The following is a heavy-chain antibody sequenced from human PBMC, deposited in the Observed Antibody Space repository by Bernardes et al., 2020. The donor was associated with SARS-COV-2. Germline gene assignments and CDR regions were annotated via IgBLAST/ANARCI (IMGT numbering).Heavy chain of an antibody. J-gene: IGHJ5*02. CDR1: GCTFSSYC. CDR2: IKQGGSEK. Sequence: GGSLRLSCAASGCTFSSYCMTWIRQAPGKGLEWMANIKQGGSEKNNVDSVNGRFDVSRDNAKNSLYLQMNSLRAEDTAVYYCARELRRKLDHDEGWFDPWGQGTPVTVFS. V-gene: IGHV3-7*01. CDR3: ARELRRKLDHDEGWFDP. D-gene: IGHD1-1*01.